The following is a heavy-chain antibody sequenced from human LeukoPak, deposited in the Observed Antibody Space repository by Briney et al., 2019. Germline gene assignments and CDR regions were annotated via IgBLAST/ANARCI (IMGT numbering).Heavy chain of an antibody. Sequence: GGSLRLSCAASGFTFSGYSLTWVRQAPGKGLEWVSAISGSGGSTYYADSVKGRFTISRDNSKNTLYLQMNSLRAEDTAVYYCAKGGTMVRGLSDPWGQGTLVTVSS. J-gene: IGHJ5*02. CDR1: GFTFSGYS. D-gene: IGHD3-10*01. CDR3: AKGGTMVRGLSDP. CDR2: ISGSGGST. V-gene: IGHV3-23*01.